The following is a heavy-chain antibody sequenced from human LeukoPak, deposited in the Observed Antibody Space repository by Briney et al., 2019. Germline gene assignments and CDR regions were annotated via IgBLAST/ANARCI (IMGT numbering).Heavy chain of an antibody. V-gene: IGHV4-59*01. J-gene: IGHJ4*02. D-gene: IGHD1-7*01. CDR2: NYYSGST. Sequence: SETLSLTCTVSGGSISSYYWSWIRQPPGKGLEWIGYNYYSGSTKYNPSLKSRVTISVDTSKNQFSLRLNSVTAADTAVYYCARGAGELLPFDYWGQGTLVTVSS. CDR1: GGSISSYY. CDR3: ARGAGELLPFDY.